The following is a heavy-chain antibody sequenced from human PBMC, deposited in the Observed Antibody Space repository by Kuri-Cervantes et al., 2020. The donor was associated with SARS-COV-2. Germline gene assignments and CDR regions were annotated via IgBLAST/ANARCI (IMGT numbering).Heavy chain of an antibody. CDR1: GYTFTSYD. V-gene: IGHV1-8*01. J-gene: IGHJ4*02. CDR2: MNPNSGNT. CDR3: VSRAVEGVDY. D-gene: IGHD5-24*01. Sequence: ASVKVSCKASGYTFTSYDINWVRQATGQGLEWMGWMNPNSGNTGYAQKFQGRVTITADGSTRTAYMELSSLRFEDTAIYYCVSRAVEGVDYWGQGTLVTVSS.